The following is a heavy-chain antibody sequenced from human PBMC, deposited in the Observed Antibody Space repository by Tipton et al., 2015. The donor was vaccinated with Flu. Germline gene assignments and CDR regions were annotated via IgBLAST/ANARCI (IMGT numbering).Heavy chain of an antibody. J-gene: IGHJ4*02. D-gene: IGHD3-16*01. V-gene: IGHV1-69*13. CDR1: GYTFTSYG. CDR3: ARDNEWGRGELYY. Sequence: QLVQSGAEVKKPGASVKVSCKASGYTFTSYGISWVRQAPGQGLEWMGGIIPIFGTANYAQKFQGRVTITADESTSTAYMELSSLRSEDTAVYYCARDNEWGRGELYYWGQGTLVTVSS. CDR2: IIPIFGTA.